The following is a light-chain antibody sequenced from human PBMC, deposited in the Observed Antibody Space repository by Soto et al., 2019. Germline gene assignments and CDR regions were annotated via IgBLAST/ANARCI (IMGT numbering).Light chain of an antibody. CDR2: GAS. V-gene: IGKV3-15*01. CDR1: QSVSSN. CDR3: HQYNAWPPTWT. Sequence: EIVMTQSPATLSVSPGERATLSCRASQSVSSNLAWYQQKPGQAPRLLIYGASTRATGIPARFSGFGSGTDFTLTISSLQSEDFAIYYCHQYNAWPPTWTFGQGTKVEIK. J-gene: IGKJ1*01.